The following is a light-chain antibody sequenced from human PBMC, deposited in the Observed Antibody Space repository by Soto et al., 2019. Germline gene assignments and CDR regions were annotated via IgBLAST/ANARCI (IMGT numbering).Light chain of an antibody. V-gene: IGKV3-15*01. J-gene: IGKJ1*01. Sequence: ERGMTQSPGTVSVSPGKRATLSCRAGQGVTTNFAWYRQKSGQSPRLLIYDVSIRATGVPARFSGTGSETDFTLTISGLQSEDSAVYFCQQYNNWPFSFGQGTKVDIK. CDR1: QGVTTN. CDR2: DVS. CDR3: QQYNNWPFS.